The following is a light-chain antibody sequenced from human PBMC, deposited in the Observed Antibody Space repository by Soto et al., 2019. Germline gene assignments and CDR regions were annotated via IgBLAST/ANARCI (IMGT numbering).Light chain of an antibody. CDR1: SSDIGAYIY. J-gene: IGLJ2*01. CDR2: DVS. CDR3: CSHAGSYTVL. Sequence: QSALTQPRSVSGSPGQSVTISCTGTSSDIGAYIYVSWYQQHPGKAPKLIIYDVSKRPSGVPDRFSGSKSGNTASLTSSGLQAEHEADYYCCSHAGSYTVLFGGGTKLTVL. V-gene: IGLV2-11*01.